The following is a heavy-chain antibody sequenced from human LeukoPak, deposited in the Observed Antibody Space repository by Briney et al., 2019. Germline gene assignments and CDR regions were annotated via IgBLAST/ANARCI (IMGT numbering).Heavy chain of an antibody. V-gene: IGHV3-9*01. CDR2: ISWNSGSI. CDR3: AKGLVGTTTFMDY. D-gene: IGHD1-26*01. CDR1: GFTFDDCT. J-gene: IGHJ4*02. Sequence: GRSLRLSCAASGFTFDDCTMHWVRQAPGKGLEWVSSISWNSGSIAYADSVKGRFTISRDNAKNSLFLQMNSLRAEGTALYYCAKGLVGTTTFMDYWGQGTLVTVSS.